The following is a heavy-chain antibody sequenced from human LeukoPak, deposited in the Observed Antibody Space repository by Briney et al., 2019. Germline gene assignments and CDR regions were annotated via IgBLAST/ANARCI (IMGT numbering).Heavy chain of an antibody. CDR2: INPNSGGT. CDR1: GYTFTGYY. V-gene: IGHV1-2*06. J-gene: IGHJ5*02. CDR3: ARAAVQGALYNWFDP. D-gene: IGHD3-10*01. Sequence: ASVKVSCKASGYTFTGYYMHWVRQAPGQGLEWMGRINPNSGGTNYAQKFQGRVTMTRDTSISTAYMELSRLRSDDTAVYYCARAAVQGALYNWFDPWGQGTLVTVSS.